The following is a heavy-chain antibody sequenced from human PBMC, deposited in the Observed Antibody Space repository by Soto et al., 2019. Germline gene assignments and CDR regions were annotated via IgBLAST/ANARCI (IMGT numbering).Heavy chain of an antibody. CDR1: GFSFRTRGMG. CDR2: IYWDDDK. V-gene: IGHV2-5*02. Sequence: QITLKESGPTLVKPTQTLTLTCTFSGFSFRTRGMGVGWVRQPPGKALEWLALIYWDDDKRYSPSLRSRLTITKDTPKNQVVLTLTNMDPVDTATYYCAHSHYAGSGNYSVFDYWGQGTLVTVSS. D-gene: IGHD3-22*01. CDR3: AHSHYAGSGNYSVFDY. J-gene: IGHJ4*02.